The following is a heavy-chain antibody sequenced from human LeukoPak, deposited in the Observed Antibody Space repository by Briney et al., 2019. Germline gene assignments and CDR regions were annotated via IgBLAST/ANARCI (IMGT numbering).Heavy chain of an antibody. CDR1: GFTVSSKY. CDR2: ISGSGGST. D-gene: IGHD3-3*01. CDR3: AKGGDESGYSQIDY. J-gene: IGHJ4*02. V-gene: IGHV3-23*01. Sequence: GGSLRLSCATSGFTVSSKYMSWIRQAPGKGLEWVSAISGSGGSTYYADSVKGRFTISRDNSKNTLYLQMNSLRAEDTAVYYCAKGGDESGYSQIDYWGQGTLVTVSS.